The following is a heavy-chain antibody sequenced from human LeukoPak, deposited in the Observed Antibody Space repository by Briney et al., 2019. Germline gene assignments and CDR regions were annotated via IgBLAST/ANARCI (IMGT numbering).Heavy chain of an antibody. D-gene: IGHD2-15*01. CDR3: ARSWWDGYNSFDS. J-gene: IGHJ5*01. CDR2: IYSGGST. V-gene: IGHV3-66*02. Sequence: GGSLRLSCAASGITVSSNYMSWVRPAPGKGLEWVSVIYSGGSTSYADSVKGRFTISRDNSKNTLFLQMNSLRAEDTAVYYCARSWWDGYNSFDSWGQGTLVTVSS. CDR1: GITVSSNY.